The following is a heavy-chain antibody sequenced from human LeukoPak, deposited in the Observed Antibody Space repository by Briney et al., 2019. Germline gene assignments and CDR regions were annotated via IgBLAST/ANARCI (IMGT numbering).Heavy chain of an antibody. CDR2: INPNSGGT. J-gene: IGHJ4*02. D-gene: IGHD3-3*01. V-gene: IGHV1-2*02. Sequence: GASVKVSCKASGYTFTGYYIHWLRQAPGQGLEWMGWINPNSGGTYSAQIFQGRVTMTRDTSITTAYMELSSLRSEDTAVYYCARGPGIDFWSGYILYWGQGTLVTVSS. CDR3: ARGPGIDFWSGYILY. CDR1: GYTFTGYY.